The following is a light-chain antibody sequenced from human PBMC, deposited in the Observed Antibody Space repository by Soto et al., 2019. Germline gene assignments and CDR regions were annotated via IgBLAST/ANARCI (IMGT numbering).Light chain of an antibody. V-gene: IGLV2-23*01. CDR2: EGS. CDR3: CSYAGSSTPSYV. J-gene: IGLJ1*01. Sequence: QSALTQPASVSGSPGQSITIPCTGTSSDVGNYNLVSWYQQYPGKAPKLMIYEGSKRPSGVSNRFSGSKSGNTASLTISGLQSEDEADYYCCSYAGSSTPSYVFGTGTKLTVL. CDR1: SSDVGNYNL.